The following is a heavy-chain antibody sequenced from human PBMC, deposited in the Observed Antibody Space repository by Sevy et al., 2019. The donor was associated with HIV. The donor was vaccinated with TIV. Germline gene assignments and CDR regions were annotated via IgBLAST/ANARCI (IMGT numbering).Heavy chain of an antibody. Sequence: GGSLRLSCAASGFSLSSYGMHWVRQAPGKGLEWLAVIWFDGSNEYYADSVKGRFTISRDIAKNTLYLQMNSLRAEDTAVYYCARDLEFYGYCEYGPAFNPDYWGRGTLVTVSS. J-gene: IGHJ4*02. CDR1: GFSLSSYG. D-gene: IGHD5-12*01. CDR2: IWFDGSNE. V-gene: IGHV3-33*01. CDR3: ARDLEFYGYCEYGPAFNPDY.